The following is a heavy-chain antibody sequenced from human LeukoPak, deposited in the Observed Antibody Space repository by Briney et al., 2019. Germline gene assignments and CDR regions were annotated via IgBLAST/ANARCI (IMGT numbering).Heavy chain of an antibody. J-gene: IGHJ5*02. CDR3: ARDGGRTESWFDP. CDR2: ISYSGST. CDR1: GGSISSYY. D-gene: IGHD1-26*01. V-gene: IGHV4-59*01. Sequence: SETLSLTCTVSGGSISSYYWSWIRQPPGKGLEWIGYISYSGSTNYNPSLKSRVTISVDTSKNQFSLKLSSVTAADTAVYYCARDGGRTESWFDPWGQGTLVTVSS.